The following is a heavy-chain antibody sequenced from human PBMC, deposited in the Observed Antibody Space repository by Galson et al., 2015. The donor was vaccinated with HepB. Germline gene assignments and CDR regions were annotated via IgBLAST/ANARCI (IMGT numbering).Heavy chain of an antibody. V-gene: IGHV3-23*01. D-gene: IGHD5-18*01. CDR3: TKDAPCVIMETAMFDY. CDR2: ISASGSNT. J-gene: IGHJ4*02. Sequence: SLRLSCAGYGFSFNIHGMSWVRQAPGKGLEWISTISASGSNTHYAESVRGRFTISRDNSRGTLLLQMNSLRAEDTGIYYCTKDAPCVIMETAMFDYWGQGTLVIVSS. CDR1: GFSFNIHG.